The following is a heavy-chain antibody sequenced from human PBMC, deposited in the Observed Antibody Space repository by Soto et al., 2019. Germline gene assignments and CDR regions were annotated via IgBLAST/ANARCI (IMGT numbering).Heavy chain of an antibody. V-gene: IGHV2-26*01. J-gene: IGHJ4*02. CDR3: ALLGGYSGSYFFDY. CDR2: IFSNDEK. D-gene: IGHD1-26*01. CDR1: GFSLSNARMG. Sequence: QVTLKESGPVLVKPTETLTLTCTVSGFSLSNARMGVSWICQPPGKALEWLAHIFSNDEKSYSTSLKSRLTISKDTSKSQVVLTMTNMDPVDTATYYCALLGGYSGSYFFDYWGQGTLVTVSS.